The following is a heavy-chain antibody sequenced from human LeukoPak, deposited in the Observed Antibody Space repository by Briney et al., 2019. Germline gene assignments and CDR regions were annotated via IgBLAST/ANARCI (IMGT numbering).Heavy chain of an antibody. CDR3: ARVFSSWYYFGY. CDR1: GGSLSSYY. D-gene: IGHD6-13*01. Sequence: SETLSLTCTVSGGSLSSYYWSWLRQPPGKGLEWIGYIYYSGSTNYNPSLKSRVTISVDTSKNQFSLKLSSVTAADTAVYYCARVFSSWYYFGYWGQGTLVTVSS. J-gene: IGHJ4*02. V-gene: IGHV4-59*01. CDR2: IYYSGST.